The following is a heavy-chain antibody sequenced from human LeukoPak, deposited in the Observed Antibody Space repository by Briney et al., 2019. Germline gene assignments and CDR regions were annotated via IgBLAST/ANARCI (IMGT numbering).Heavy chain of an antibody. CDR1: GYSFTTYW. J-gene: IGHJ2*01. D-gene: IGHD3/OR15-3a*01. CDR3: AKFGLISKYWYFDV. V-gene: IGHV5-10-1*01. Sequence: GESLKISCKGSGYSFTTYWITWVRQIPGKGLEWIGRIDPSDSYTNYSPSFQGHVTISADKCISTAYLQWTSLKASDTAIYYCAKFGLISKYWYFDVWGRGNLVTVSS. CDR2: IDPSDSYT.